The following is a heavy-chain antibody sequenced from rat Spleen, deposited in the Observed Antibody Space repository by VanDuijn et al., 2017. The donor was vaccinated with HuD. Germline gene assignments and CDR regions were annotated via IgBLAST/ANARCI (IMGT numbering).Heavy chain of an antibody. CDR2: ITTGGGNT. Sequence: EVQLVESGGGLVQPGRSLKLSCEASGFTFSDHNMAWVRQAPTKGLEWVASITTGGGNTYYRDSVKGRFIISRDNAKSTLYLQMDSLRSEDTATYYCASPLGTGDYWGQGVMVTVSS. CDR3: ASPLGTGDY. CDR1: GFTFSDHN. J-gene: IGHJ2*01. D-gene: IGHD1-5*01. V-gene: IGHV5-25*01.